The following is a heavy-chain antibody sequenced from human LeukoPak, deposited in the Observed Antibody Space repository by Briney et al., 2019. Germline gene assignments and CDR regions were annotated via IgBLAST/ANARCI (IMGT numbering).Heavy chain of an antibody. CDR2: IYYSGST. CDR3: ARVVGSTRIDF. CDR1: GGSISRYY. V-gene: IGHV4-59*01. Sequence: PSETLSLTCTVSGGSISRYYWSWIRQPPGKGLAWIGHIYYSGSTNYNPSLKSRVTISVDTSKNQFSLKLTSVTAADTAVYFCARVVGSTRIDFWGQGTLVTVSS. D-gene: IGHD1-26*01. J-gene: IGHJ4*02.